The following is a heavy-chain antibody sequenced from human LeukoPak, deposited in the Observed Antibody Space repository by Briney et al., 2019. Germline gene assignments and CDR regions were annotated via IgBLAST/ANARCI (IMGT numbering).Heavy chain of an antibody. CDR3: TKHRMVRGLFTAYYFFD. V-gene: IGHV3-23*01. D-gene: IGHD3-10*01. CDR2: ISGSGGST. J-gene: IGHJ4*02. Sequence: PGGSLRLSCTASGFTISTYAMSWVRQAPGKGLEWVSTISGSGGSTSYADSVQGRFTISRDNSKNTLPLQMNRLRAGYTVVYYCTKHRMVRGLFTAYYFFDWVQGTLVTVSS. CDR1: GFTISTYA.